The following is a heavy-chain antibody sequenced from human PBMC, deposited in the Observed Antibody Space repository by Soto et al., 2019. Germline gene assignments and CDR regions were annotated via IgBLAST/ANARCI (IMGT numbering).Heavy chain of an antibody. CDR3: ARVRDVVGARKLRFFPPGWFDP. CDR1: GGSFSGYY. Sequence: SETLSLTCAVYGGSFSGYYWSWIRQPPGKGLEWIGEINHSGSTNYNPSLKSRVTISVDTSKNQFSLKLSSVTAADTAVYYCARVRDVVGARKLRFFPPGWFDPWGQGTLVTVS. CDR2: INHSGST. V-gene: IGHV4-34*01. D-gene: IGHD3-3*01. J-gene: IGHJ5*02.